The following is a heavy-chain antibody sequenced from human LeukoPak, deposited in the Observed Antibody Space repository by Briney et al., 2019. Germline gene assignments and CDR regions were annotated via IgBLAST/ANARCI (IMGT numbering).Heavy chain of an antibody. CDR3: AKDPEGFGELLIDY. CDR1: GFDFDNYW. D-gene: IGHD3-10*01. J-gene: IGHJ4*02. CDR2: ISYDGSNK. Sequence: GGSLRLSCEASGFDFDNYWMTWVRQAPGKGLEWVAVISYDGSNKYYADSVKGRFTISRDNSKNTLYLQMNSLRAEDTAVYYCAKDPEGFGELLIDYWGQGTLVTVSS. V-gene: IGHV3-30*18.